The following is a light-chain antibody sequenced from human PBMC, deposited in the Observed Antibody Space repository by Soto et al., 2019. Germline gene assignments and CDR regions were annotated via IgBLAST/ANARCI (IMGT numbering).Light chain of an antibody. V-gene: IGKV1-5*03. Sequence: DIQMTQSPSSLSASVGDRVTFTCRASRSISNWLAWYQQKPGKAPKLLIYKASTLESGVPSRFSGSGSGTEFTLTISSLQADDFAIYYCQQYNGYRLAFGGGTKVDIK. CDR3: QQYNGYRLA. J-gene: IGKJ4*01. CDR2: KAS. CDR1: RSISNW.